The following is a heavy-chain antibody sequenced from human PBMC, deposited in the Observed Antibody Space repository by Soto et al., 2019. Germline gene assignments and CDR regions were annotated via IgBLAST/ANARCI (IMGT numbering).Heavy chain of an antibody. CDR1: GGSISSGGYY. Sequence: SETLSLTCTVSGGSISSGGYYWSWIRQHPGKGLEWIGYIYYSGSTYYNPSLKSRVTISVDTSKNQFSLKLSSVTAADTAVYYCARVREIFGESYYFDYWGQGTLVTVSS. D-gene: IGHD3-3*01. J-gene: IGHJ4*02. V-gene: IGHV4-31*03. CDR3: ARVREIFGESYYFDY. CDR2: IYYSGST.